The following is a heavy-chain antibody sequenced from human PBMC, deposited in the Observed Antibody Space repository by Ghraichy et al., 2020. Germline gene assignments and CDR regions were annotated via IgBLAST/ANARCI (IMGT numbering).Heavy chain of an antibody. CDR3: ARRGRGYSLYFYGLDI. J-gene: IGHJ6*02. D-gene: IGHD5-18*01. CDR1: GGSIRSYY. CDR2: VYYNGNT. V-gene: IGHV4-59*08. Sequence: SQTLSLTCTVSGGSIRSYYWTLIGHPSGKVLEWNGYVYYNGNTDYSPSLKSRASISVDTSKNQVSLSLTSVTAADTAVYYCARRGRGYSLYFYGLDIWGQGTTVTVSS.